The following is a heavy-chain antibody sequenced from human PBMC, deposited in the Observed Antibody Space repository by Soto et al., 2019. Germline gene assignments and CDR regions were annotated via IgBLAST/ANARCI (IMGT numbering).Heavy chain of an antibody. CDR3: ARDPGSYYYYYGMDV. CDR1: GFTFSSYG. D-gene: IGHD1-26*01. CDR2: IWYDGSNK. V-gene: IGHV3-33*01. Sequence: GGSLRLSCAASGFTFSSYGMHWVRQAPGKGLEWVAVIWYDGSNKYYADSVKGRFTISRDNSKNTLYLQMNSLRAEDTAVYYCARDPGSYYYYYGMDVWGQGTTVTVSS. J-gene: IGHJ6*02.